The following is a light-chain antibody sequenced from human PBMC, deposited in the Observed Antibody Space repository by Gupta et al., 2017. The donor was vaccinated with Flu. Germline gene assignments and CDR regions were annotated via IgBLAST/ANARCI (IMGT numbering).Light chain of an antibody. CDR3: QQEGSSPRT. J-gene: IGKJ1*01. CDR1: QSVSSNY. CDR2: GAS. Sequence: GTLSLSPGERATLSCRASQSVSSNYLAWYLQQPGQAPRLLIYGASRRATGIPDRFSGSGSGTDFTLTISRLEPEDFAVYYCQQEGSSPRTFGQGTKVEMK. V-gene: IGKV3-20*01.